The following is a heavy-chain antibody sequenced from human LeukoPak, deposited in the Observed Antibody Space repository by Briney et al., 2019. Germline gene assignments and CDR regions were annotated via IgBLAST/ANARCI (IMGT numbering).Heavy chain of an antibody. J-gene: IGHJ4*02. CDR2: MNPNSGNT. V-gene: IGHV1-8*03. CDR3: VCRTSGSYYFDY. CDR1: GYTFTSYG. Sequence: ASVKVSCKASGYTFTSYGISWVRQAPGHGLEWMGWMNPNSGNTGYAQKFQGRVTITRNTSISTAYMERSSLRSEDTAVYYCVCRTSGSYYFDYWGQGTLVTVSS. D-gene: IGHD1-26*01.